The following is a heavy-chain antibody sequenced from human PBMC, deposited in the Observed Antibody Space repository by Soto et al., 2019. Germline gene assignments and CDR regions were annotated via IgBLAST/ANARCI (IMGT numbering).Heavy chain of an antibody. V-gene: IGHV3-48*02. CDR3: ARGTETGASCPDY. Sequence: EVQLVESEGGLVQPGGSLRLSCVVTGFTFSSYSMNWVRQAPGKGLEWLSHISSSSTTIYYADSVKGRFTISRDNAKNSLYLQMNSLRDEDTAVYYCARGTETGASCPDYWGQGTLVTVSS. J-gene: IGHJ4*02. CDR1: GFTFSSYS. D-gene: IGHD2-2*01. CDR2: ISSSSTTI.